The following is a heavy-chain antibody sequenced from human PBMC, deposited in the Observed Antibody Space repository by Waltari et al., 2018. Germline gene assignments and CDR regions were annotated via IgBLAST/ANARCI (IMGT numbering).Heavy chain of an antibody. CDR1: GFPFSSSA. J-gene: IGHJ4*02. D-gene: IGHD1-26*01. CDR2: ISGDGDST. Sequence: EVQLLESGGGLVQPGGSLRLSCAASGFPFSSSAMGWVRQTQGKGLEWVSGISGDGDSTYYADSVKGRFTISRDNSKDTLYLQLTSLRVEDTAVYYCAKVWGTGSYHFDHWGQGTLVTVSS. CDR3: AKVWGTGSYHFDH. V-gene: IGHV3-23*01.